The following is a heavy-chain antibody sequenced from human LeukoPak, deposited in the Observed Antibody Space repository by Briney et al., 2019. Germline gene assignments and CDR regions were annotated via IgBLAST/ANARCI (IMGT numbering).Heavy chain of an antibody. CDR3: ARVWELSFDH. J-gene: IGHJ4*02. D-gene: IGHD1-26*01. Sequence: PGGSLSLSCAASGFTVTTDHMSWVRQAPGRGLEWVSIVYSDGSKYHADSVKGRFTISRDTCKNTVHLQMNSLRAEDTAIYYCARVWELSFDHWGQGNLVTVSS. CDR1: GFTVTTDH. V-gene: IGHV3-53*01. CDR2: VYSDGSK.